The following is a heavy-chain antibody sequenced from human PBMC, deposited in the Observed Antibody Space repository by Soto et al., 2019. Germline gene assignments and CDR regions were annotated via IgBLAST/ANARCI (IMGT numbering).Heavy chain of an antibody. CDR2: ISGSGGST. Sequence: GGSLRLSCAASGFAFSNYAMTWVRQAPGKGLERVSTISGSGGSTYYTDSVKGRFTVSRDNSKNTLYLHMNSLRAEDTAVYYCARGVEWEPQYYFDYWGQGTLVTVSS. CDR3: ARGVEWEPQYYFDY. CDR1: GFAFSNYA. V-gene: IGHV3-23*01. J-gene: IGHJ4*02. D-gene: IGHD1-26*01.